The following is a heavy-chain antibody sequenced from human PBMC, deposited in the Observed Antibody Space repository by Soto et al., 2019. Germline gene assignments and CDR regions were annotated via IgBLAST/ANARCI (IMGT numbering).Heavy chain of an antibody. CDR2: ISAHNGDT. J-gene: IGHJ5*02. D-gene: IGHD2-2*01. CDR3: ARVRIVVSAALNTYDP. V-gene: IGHV1-18*04. CDR1: GYTFSTYG. Sequence: ASVKVSCKASGYTFSTYGVSWLRQAPGQGREWMGWISAHNGDTKYAQKFQGRVTMTTDTSTSTAYMELRSLRSDDTAVYYCARVRIVVSAALNTYDPWGQGTLVTVSS.